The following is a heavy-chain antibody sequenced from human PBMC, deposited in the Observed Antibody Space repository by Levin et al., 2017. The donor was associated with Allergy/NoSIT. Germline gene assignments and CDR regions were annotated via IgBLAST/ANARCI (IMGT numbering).Heavy chain of an antibody. CDR2: INPNGGDT. Sequence: ASVKVSCKASGYTLIAYYIHWVRQAPGQGLEWMGRINPNGGDTEFAQKFQGRVTLTSDTSTNAAYMELNRLTSDDTAVYYCARDANIGVAGYLRDYWGQGTVVTVSS. CDR3: ARDANIGVAGYLRDY. V-gene: IGHV1-2*06. D-gene: IGHD6-19*01. J-gene: IGHJ4*02. CDR1: GYTLIAYY.